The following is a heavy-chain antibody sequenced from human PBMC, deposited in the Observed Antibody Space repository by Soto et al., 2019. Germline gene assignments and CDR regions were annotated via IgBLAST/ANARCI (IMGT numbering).Heavy chain of an antibody. CDR2: IRNKVNSYTT. J-gene: IGHJ6*02. D-gene: IGHD2-21*01. Sequence: EVQLVESGGGLVQPGGSLRLSCAASGFIFSDHYMDWVRRAPGKGLEWVGRIRNKVNSYTTEYAASVKGRFNISRDDSTNSLYLQMNSLKTEDTAVYYCARHIPYHGKDVWGQGTTVTVSS. CDR1: GFIFSDHY. V-gene: IGHV3-72*01. CDR3: ARHIPYHGKDV.